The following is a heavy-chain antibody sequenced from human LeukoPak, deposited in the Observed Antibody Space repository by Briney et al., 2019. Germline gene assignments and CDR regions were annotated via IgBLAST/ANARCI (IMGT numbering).Heavy chain of an antibody. V-gene: IGHV4-4*02. Sequence: PSGTLSLTCAVSGGSISSSNWWSWVRQPPGKGLEWIGYIYYSGSTKYNPSLKSRVTISVDTSKNQFSLKLSSVTAADTAVYYCASLIAVASNWFDPWGQGTLVTVSS. J-gene: IGHJ5*02. D-gene: IGHD6-19*01. CDR3: ASLIAVASNWFDP. CDR1: GGSISSSNW. CDR2: IYYSGST.